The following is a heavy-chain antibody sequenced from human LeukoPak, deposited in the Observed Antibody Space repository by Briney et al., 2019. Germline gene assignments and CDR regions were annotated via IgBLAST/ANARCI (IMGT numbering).Heavy chain of an antibody. CDR3: ARGRITIFRVGVFYHVHYFDY. V-gene: IGHV4-34*01. J-gene: IGHJ4*02. CDR2: INHSGST. D-gene: IGHD3-3*01. Sequence: SETLSLTCAVYGGSFSVYYWSWIRQPPGKGLEWVGEINHSGSTNYNPSLKSRVTISVDTSKNQFSLKLSSVTAADTAVYYCARGRITIFRVGVFYHVHYFDYWGQGTLVTVSS. CDR1: GGSFSVYY.